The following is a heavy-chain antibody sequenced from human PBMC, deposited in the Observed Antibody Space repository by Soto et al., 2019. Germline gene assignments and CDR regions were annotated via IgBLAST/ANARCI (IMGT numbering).Heavy chain of an antibody. J-gene: IGHJ5*02. V-gene: IGHV2-5*02. CDR3: AHRQRTYFGSGRHNRFDP. CDR1: GFSISSGGEG. D-gene: IGHD3-10*01. Sequence: QITLKESGPTLVKPTQTLTLTCSISGFSISSGGEGVAWIRQPPGRALEWLALVYWDDDKRYSPSLSSRLTITKDTSKHQVVLTMTNMDPVDTATYYCAHRQRTYFGSGRHNRFDPWGQGTLVTVSS. CDR2: VYWDDDK.